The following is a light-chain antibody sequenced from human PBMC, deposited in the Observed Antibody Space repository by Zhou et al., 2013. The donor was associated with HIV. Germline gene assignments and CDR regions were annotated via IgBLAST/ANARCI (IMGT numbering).Light chain of an antibody. CDR3: QQYGASPRT. CDR2: AAS. V-gene: IGKV3-20*01. J-gene: IGKJ1*01. CDR1: QNINANH. Sequence: EIVLTQSPGTLSLSPGERATLSCRATQNINANHVAWYQYKPGQAPRLLIFAASIRATGIPDRFSGRGSGTDFTLTINRLEPEDFAVYYCQQYGASPRTFGQGTEGGS.